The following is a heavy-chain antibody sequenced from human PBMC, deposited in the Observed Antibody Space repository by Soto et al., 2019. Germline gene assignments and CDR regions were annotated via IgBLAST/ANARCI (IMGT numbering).Heavy chain of an antibody. V-gene: IGHV3-23*01. CDR2: IDPRGDLT. Sequence: EMQLLESGGGLVQPGGSLRLSCGASGFTFSNYAMTWVRQAQGKGPEWVPAIDPRGDLTYFADSLKGRFSISRDNFKNTLYLQMNSLRVEDTAVYYCATNQASLRFLEWYGMDVWGQGTPVTVSS. J-gene: IGHJ6*02. CDR3: ATNQASLRFLEWYGMDV. D-gene: IGHD3-3*01. CDR1: GFTFSNYA.